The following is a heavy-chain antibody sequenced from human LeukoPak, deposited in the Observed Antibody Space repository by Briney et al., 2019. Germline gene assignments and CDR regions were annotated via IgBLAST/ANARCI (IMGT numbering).Heavy chain of an antibody. D-gene: IGHD1-26*01. V-gene: IGHV4-4*07. Sequence: SETLSLTCSVSGGSISSYYWSWIRQPAGKGLEWIGRLYTSGSTNYNPSLKSRVTMSVDTPKNQFSLKLSSVTAADTAVYYCARDGGVGAQYYFDYWGQGTLVTVSS. J-gene: IGHJ4*02. CDR3: ARDGGVGAQYYFDY. CDR2: LYTSGST. CDR1: GGSISSYY.